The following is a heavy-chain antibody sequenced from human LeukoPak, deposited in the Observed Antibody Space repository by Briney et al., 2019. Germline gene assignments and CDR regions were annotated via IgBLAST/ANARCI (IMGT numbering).Heavy chain of an antibody. D-gene: IGHD6-19*01. CDR3: ARVPRYSSGWFLDY. V-gene: IGHV3-30*03. CDR2: ISYDGSNK. J-gene: IGHJ4*02. CDR1: GFTFSSYG. Sequence: GGSLRLSCAASGFTFSSYGMHWVRQAPGKGLEWVAVISYDGSNKYYADSVKGRFTISRDNSKNTLYLQMNSLRAEDTAVYYCARVPRYSSGWFLDYWGQGTLVTVSS.